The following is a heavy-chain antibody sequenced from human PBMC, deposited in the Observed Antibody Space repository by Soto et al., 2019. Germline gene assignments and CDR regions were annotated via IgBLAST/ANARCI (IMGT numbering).Heavy chain of an antibody. V-gene: IGHV1-18*01. D-gene: IGHD3-3*01. CDR1: GYTFTSYV. Sequence: ASVKVSCKASGYTFTSYVISWVRQAPGQGPEWMGWISAYNGNTNYAQKLQGRVTMTTDTSTSTAYMELRSLRSDDTAVYYCARSRDGDYDFWFGYYDLGLYWFDPWGQGTLVTVSS. J-gene: IGHJ5*02. CDR2: ISAYNGNT. CDR3: ARSRDGDYDFWFGYYDLGLYWFDP.